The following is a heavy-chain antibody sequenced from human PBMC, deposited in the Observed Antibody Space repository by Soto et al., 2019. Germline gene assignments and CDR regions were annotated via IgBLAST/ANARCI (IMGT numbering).Heavy chain of an antibody. CDR3: ARDFTYYDFWSGYYTYYYYGMDV. Sequence: PGGSLRLSCAASGFTFSSYGMHWVRQAPGKGLEWVAVIWYDGSNKYYADSVKGRFTISRDNSKNTLYLQMNSLRAEDTAVYYCARDFTYYDFWSGYYTYYYYGMDVWGQGTTVTVS. D-gene: IGHD3-3*01. J-gene: IGHJ6*02. CDR2: IWYDGSNK. V-gene: IGHV3-33*01. CDR1: GFTFSSYG.